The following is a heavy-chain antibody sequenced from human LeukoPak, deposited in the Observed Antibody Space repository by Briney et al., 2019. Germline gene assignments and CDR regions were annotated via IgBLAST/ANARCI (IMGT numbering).Heavy chain of an antibody. CDR2: ISASGSNI. Sequence: GGSLRLSCTVSGFPLSSYSMNWFRQAPGKGLEWVAYISASGSNIYYVDSVMGRFTVSRDNPRSSLFLQMNSPRAEDTAVYYCARVKGTYFDYWGQGALATVSS. V-gene: IGHV3-48*01. D-gene: IGHD1-1*01. CDR1: GFPLSSYS. CDR3: ARVKGTYFDY. J-gene: IGHJ4*02.